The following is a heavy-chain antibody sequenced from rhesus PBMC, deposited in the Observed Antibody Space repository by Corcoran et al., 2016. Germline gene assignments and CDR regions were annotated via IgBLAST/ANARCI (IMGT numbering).Heavy chain of an antibody. Sequence: QVQLQESGPGLVKPSETLSVTCAVSGGSISSSYWSWCRQAPGKGLAWIGYIYGTGSSTNYHPSRKSRVTLSVDTSKNQFSLKLSSVTAADTAVYYCARGGYSYRTGFDYWGQGVLVTVSS. V-gene: IGHV4-169*01. CDR3: ARGGYSYRTGFDY. CDR1: GGSISSSY. J-gene: IGHJ4*01. CDR2: IYGTGSST. D-gene: IGHD5-12*01.